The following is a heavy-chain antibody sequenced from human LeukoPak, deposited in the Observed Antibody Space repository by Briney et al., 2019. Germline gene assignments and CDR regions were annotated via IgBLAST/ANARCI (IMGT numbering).Heavy chain of an antibody. CDR3: ARDLSATWYSLAY. J-gene: IGHJ4*02. Sequence: GGSLRDSCVGAGLSNSDYGMSWVRQAPGKGLEWVAGIDWNGDASSYSDSVKGRFTISRDNAENSLYLEMNSLRDDDTALYFCARDLSATWYSLAYWGQGALVSVSS. CDR2: IDWNGDAS. V-gene: IGHV3-20*04. CDR1: GLSNSDYG. D-gene: IGHD2-15*01.